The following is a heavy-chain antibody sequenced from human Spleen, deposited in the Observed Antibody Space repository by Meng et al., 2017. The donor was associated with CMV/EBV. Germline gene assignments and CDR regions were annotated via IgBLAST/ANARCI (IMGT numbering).Heavy chain of an antibody. J-gene: IGHJ4*02. CDR3: ARALGYCTNGVCSTFDY. V-gene: IGHV4-34*01. D-gene: IGHD2-8*01. CDR1: GSFSGYY. CDR2: INHSGSN. Sequence: GSFSGYYWSWIRQPPGKGLEWIGEINHSGSNNYNPSLKSRVTISVDTSKNQFSLKLSSVTAADTAVYYCARALGYCTNGVCSTFDYWGQGTLVTVSS.